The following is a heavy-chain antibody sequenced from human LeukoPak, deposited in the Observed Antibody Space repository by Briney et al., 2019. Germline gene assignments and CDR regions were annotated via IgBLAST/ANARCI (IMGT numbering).Heavy chain of an antibody. CDR3: TRILLRYDILTAYPLDTFDI. V-gene: IGHV3-73*01. D-gene: IGHD3-9*01. CDR1: GLTFSGSD. J-gene: IGHJ3*02. Sequence: GGSLRLSCAASGLTFSGSDIHWVRQASGKGLEWVGRIRSKANTYATAYAASVKGRFTISRDDSKNTAYLQMKSLDTEDTAVYYCTRILLRYDILTAYPLDTFDIWGQGTMVTVSS. CDR2: IRSKANTYAT.